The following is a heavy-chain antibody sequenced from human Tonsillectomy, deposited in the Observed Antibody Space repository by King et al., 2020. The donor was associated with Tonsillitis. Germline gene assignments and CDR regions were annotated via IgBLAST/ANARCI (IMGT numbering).Heavy chain of an antibody. J-gene: IGHJ6*02. D-gene: IGHD3-10*01. V-gene: IGHV3-30*04. CDR2: ISYDGRTK. CDR1: GFTFSNYA. Sequence: VQLVESGGGVVQPGRSLRLSCADSGFTFSNYAMHWVRQAPGKGLEWVALISYDGRTKYYAGSVKGRFTISRDNNKNTLYRQMNSLRGEDTAVYYCARDRGGSGYFYALDVWGQGTTVTVSS. CDR3: ARDRGGSGYFYALDV.